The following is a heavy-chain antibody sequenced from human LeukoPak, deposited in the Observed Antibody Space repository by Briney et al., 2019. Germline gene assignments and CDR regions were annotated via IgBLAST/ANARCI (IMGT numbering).Heavy chain of an antibody. D-gene: IGHD1-1*01. CDR3: ARDNWNSYYMDV. Sequence: SETLSLTCTVSGYSLGSGYYWGWIRQPPGKGLEWIGSMYHSGSAYYYPSLKSRITISIDTSKNQFSLKMSSVTAADTAVYYCARDNWNSYYMDVWGKGTTVTVSS. CDR2: MYHSGSA. V-gene: IGHV4-38-2*02. CDR1: GYSLGSGYY. J-gene: IGHJ6*03.